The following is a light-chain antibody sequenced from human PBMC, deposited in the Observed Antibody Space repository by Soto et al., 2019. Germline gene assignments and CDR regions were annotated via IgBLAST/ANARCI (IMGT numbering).Light chain of an antibody. J-gene: IGKJ2*01. CDR3: QQYGSSPNT. V-gene: IGKV3-20*01. CDR1: QSVSSSY. Sequence: EIVLTQSPGTLSLSPGERATLSCRASQSVSSSYLAWYQQKPGQAPRLLIYGASSRSTGIPDRFSGSGSGTDFTLTISRLEPEDFAVYSCQQYGSSPNTFGQGPKLEIK. CDR2: GAS.